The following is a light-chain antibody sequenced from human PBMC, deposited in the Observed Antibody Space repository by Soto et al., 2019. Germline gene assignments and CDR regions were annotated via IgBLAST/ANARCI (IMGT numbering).Light chain of an antibody. CDR3: QSYDNSLSAVV. CDR2: DNT. CDR1: GSDIGAGYR. J-gene: IGLJ2*01. Sequence: QSVLTQPPSVSGAPGQRVTISCTGGGSDIGAGYRVRWSQQVPGAAPKLLTYDNTNRPSGVSARFSASRSGTSASLAITGLQAEDEADYYCQSYDNSLSAVVFGGGTKLTVL. V-gene: IGLV1-40*01.